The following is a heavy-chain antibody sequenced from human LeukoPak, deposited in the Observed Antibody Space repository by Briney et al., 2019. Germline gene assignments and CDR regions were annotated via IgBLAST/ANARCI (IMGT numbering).Heavy chain of an antibody. CDR2: LNPSSGST. J-gene: IGHJ4*02. CDR1: GYTLTTYY. CDR3: ARDGEYYDSRGSYFDY. V-gene: IGHV1-46*01. Sequence: ASVKVSCKASGYTLTTYYMHWVRQAPGQGLEWMGILNPSSGSTSYAQKFQGRVTMTRDTSSSTFYMELRSLQSEDTAVYYCARDGEYYDSRGSYFDYWGQGTLVTVSS. D-gene: IGHD3-22*01.